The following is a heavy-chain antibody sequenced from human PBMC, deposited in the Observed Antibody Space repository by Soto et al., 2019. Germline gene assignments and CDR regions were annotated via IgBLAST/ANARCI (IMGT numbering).Heavy chain of an antibody. CDR2: MNPNSGDT. Sequence: GASVKVSCKASGYTFTSYDINWVRQATGQGLEWMGWMNPNSGDTGPVQKFKGRITMTRDTSTSTAYLEVSSLTADDTAVYYCARSQMGTGVNFDSWGQGTLVTVSS. J-gene: IGHJ4*02. V-gene: IGHV1-8*01. D-gene: IGHD7-27*01. CDR1: GYTFTSYD. CDR3: ARSQMGTGVNFDS.